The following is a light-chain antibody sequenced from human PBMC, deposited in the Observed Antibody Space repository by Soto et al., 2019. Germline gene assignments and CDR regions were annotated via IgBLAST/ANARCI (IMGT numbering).Light chain of an antibody. J-gene: IGLJ1*01. CDR3: SSYTSSSTSYV. CDR1: SSDVGGYNY. V-gene: IGLV2-14*01. Sequence: QSVLAQPASVSGSPGQSITISCTGTSSDVGGYNYVSWYQQHPGKAPKLMIYEVSNRPSGVSNRFSGSTSGNTASLTISGLXAEDEADYYCSSYTSSSTSYVFGTGTKVTVL. CDR2: EVS.